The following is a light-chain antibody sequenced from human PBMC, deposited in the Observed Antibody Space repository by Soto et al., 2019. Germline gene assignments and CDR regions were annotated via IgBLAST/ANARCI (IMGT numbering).Light chain of an antibody. CDR1: QSVSSH. V-gene: IGKV3-15*01. Sequence: ERVMTQSPATLSVSPGERATLSCRASQSVSSHLAWYQQKPGQAPRLLIYDTSIRATGVSVRFSGSGSGTEFTLTISSLQSEDVPTYYGQRSYNAPLTLGQGTRLEIK. CDR2: DTS. J-gene: IGKJ5*01. CDR3: QRSYNAPLT.